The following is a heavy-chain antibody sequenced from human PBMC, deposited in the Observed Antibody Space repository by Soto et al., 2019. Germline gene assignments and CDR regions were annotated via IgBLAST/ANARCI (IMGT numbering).Heavy chain of an antibody. CDR3: VRENSLIRGVLNAFDL. Sequence: SQTFSLTCAISGESVSSNDAAWNWVRQSPSRGLEWLGRTFYRSKWYYDYTLSVRSRVTINPDTSKNQFSLQLNSVTPEDTAVYYCVRENSLIRGVLNAFDLWGQGTMVTVSS. CDR1: GESVSSNDAA. J-gene: IGHJ3*01. V-gene: IGHV6-1*01. CDR2: TFYRSKWYY. D-gene: IGHD3-10*01.